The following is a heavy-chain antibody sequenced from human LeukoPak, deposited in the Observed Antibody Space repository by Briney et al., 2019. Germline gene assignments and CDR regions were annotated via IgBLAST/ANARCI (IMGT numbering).Heavy chain of an antibody. J-gene: IGHJ4*02. CDR1: GGSFSGYY. V-gene: IGHV4-34*01. CDR3: ARGRSPNIVLMVYAIAYFDY. D-gene: IGHD2-8*01. Sequence: PSETLSLTCAVYGGSFSGYYWSWIRHPPGKGLEWIGEINHSGSTNYNPSLKSRVTISVDTSKNQFSLKLSSVTAADTAVYYCARGRSPNIVLMVYAIAYFDYWGQGTLVTVSS. CDR2: INHSGST.